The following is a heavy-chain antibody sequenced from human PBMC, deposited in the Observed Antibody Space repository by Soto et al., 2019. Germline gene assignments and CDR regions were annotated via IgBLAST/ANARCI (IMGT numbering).Heavy chain of an antibody. CDR3: ARLVRYCSGGSCYFTRDAFDI. Sequence: QVQLQESGPGLVKPSETLSLTCTVSGGSISSYYWSWIRQPPGKGLEWIGYIYYSGSTNYNPSLKSRVTISVDTSKNQFSLNLSSVTAADTAVYYCARLVRYCSGGSCYFTRDAFDIWGQGTMVTVSS. D-gene: IGHD2-15*01. CDR1: GGSISSYY. J-gene: IGHJ3*02. V-gene: IGHV4-59*08. CDR2: IYYSGST.